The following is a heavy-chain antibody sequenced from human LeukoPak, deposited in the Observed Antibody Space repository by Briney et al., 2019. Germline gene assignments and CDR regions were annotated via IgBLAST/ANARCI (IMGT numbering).Heavy chain of an antibody. J-gene: IGHJ3*02. CDR2: IRYDGSIK. Sequence: GGSLRLSCIASGFTFSNFGMHWVRQAPGKGLEWVAFIRYDGSIKYYADSVKGRFTISRDKSKNTLYLQMNSLRAEDTAVYYCARGNDYGDYWDAFDIWGQGTMVTVSS. V-gene: IGHV3-30*02. CDR3: ARGNDYGDYWDAFDI. D-gene: IGHD4-17*01. CDR1: GFTFSNFG.